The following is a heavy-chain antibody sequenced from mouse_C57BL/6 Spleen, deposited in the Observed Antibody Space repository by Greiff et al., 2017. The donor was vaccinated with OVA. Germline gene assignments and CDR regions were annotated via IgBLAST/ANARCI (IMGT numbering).Heavy chain of an antibody. CDR2: ISSGGDYI. CDR3: TRPHYYGSSFYAMDY. V-gene: IGHV5S21*01. J-gene: IGHJ4*01. Sequence: EVMLVESGEGLVKPGGSLKLSCAASGFTFSSYAMSWVRQTPEKRLEWVAYISSGGDYIYYADTVKGRFTISRDNARNTLYLQMSSLKSEDTAMYYCTRPHYYGSSFYAMDYWGQGTSVTVSS. D-gene: IGHD1-1*01. CDR1: GFTFSSYA.